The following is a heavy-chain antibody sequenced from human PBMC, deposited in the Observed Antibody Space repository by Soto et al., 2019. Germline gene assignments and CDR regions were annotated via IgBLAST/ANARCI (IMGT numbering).Heavy chain of an antibody. CDR3: ARDIAAAGTFYYYYGMDV. J-gene: IGHJ6*02. V-gene: IGHV3-48*03. D-gene: IGHD6-13*01. CDR1: GFTFSSYE. CDR2: ISSSGSTI. Sequence: QLGGSLRLSCAASGFTFSSYEMNWVRQAPGKGLEWVSYISSSGSTIYYADSVKGRFTISRDNAKNSLYLQMNSLRAEDTAVYYCARDIAAAGTFYYYYGMDVWGQVTTFTVSS.